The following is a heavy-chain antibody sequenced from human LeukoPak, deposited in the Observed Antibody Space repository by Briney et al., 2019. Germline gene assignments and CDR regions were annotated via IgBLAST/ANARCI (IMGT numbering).Heavy chain of an antibody. CDR2: INPNSGGT. V-gene: IGHV1-2*04. CDR1: GYTFTGYY. Sequence: GASVKVSCKASGYTFTGYYMHWVRQAPGQGLEWMGWINPNSGGTNYAQKFQGWVTMTRDTSISTAYMELSRLRSDDTAVYYCARDPHYYDSSGYYYYYYGMEVWGQGTTVTVSS. CDR3: ARDPHYYDSSGYYYYYYGMEV. D-gene: IGHD3-22*01. J-gene: IGHJ6*02.